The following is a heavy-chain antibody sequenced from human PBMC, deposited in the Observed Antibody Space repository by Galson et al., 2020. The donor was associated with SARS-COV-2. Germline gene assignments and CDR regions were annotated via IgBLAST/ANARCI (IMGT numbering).Heavy chain of an antibody. CDR1: GDSISSNY. Sequence: SETLSLTCTVSGDSISSNYFNWIRQPQGQGLEWIGYIFNSGSTNYNPSLKSRVTISVDTSKKQFSLILSSVTAADTAVYYCASVVTIFGVETDYYFDNWGQGTLVTVSS. CDR3: ASVVTIFGVETDYYFDN. D-gene: IGHD3-3*01. V-gene: IGHV4-59*01. CDR2: IFNSGST. J-gene: IGHJ4*02.